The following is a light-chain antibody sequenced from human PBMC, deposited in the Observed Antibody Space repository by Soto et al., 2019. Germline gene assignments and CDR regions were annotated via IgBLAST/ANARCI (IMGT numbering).Light chain of an antibody. V-gene: IGLV1-40*01. Sequence: QSVLTQPPSVSGAPGQRVTISCTGSSSNIGAGYDVHWYQQRPGTAPKLLIFGNINRPSGVPDRFSGSKSGTSASLAITGLRSEDEADYYCAAWDDSLSGWVFGGGTKVTVL. CDR1: SSNIGAGYD. CDR2: GNI. CDR3: AAWDDSLSGWV. J-gene: IGLJ3*02.